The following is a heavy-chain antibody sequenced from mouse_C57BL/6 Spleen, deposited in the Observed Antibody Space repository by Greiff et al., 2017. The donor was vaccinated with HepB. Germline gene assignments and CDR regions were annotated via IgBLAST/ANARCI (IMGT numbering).Heavy chain of an antibody. J-gene: IGHJ4*01. CDR1: GFTFSSYA. Sequence: EVQLVESGGGLVKPGGSLKLSCAASGFTFSSYAMSWVRQTPEKRLEWVATISDGGSYTYYPDNVKGRFTISRDNAKNNLYLQMSHLKSEDTAMYYCARDGSNGAIDYWGQGTSVTVSS. V-gene: IGHV5-4*01. CDR2: ISDGGSYT. D-gene: IGHD2-5*01. CDR3: ARDGSNGAIDY.